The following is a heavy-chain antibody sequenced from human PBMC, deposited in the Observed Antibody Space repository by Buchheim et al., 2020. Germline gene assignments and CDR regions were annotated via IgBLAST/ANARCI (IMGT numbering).Heavy chain of an antibody. CDR3: AKGEGGYYYDSSGYYSFDY. V-gene: IGHV3-30*18. J-gene: IGHJ4*02. D-gene: IGHD3-22*01. CDR1: GFTFSSYG. CDR2: ISYDGSNK. Sequence: QVQLVESGGGVVQPGRSLRLSCAASGFTFSSYGMHWVRQAPGKGLEWVAVISYDGSNKYYADSVKGRFTISSDNSKNKLYLQMNSLRAEDTAVYYCAKGEGGYYYDSSGYYSFDYWGQGTL.